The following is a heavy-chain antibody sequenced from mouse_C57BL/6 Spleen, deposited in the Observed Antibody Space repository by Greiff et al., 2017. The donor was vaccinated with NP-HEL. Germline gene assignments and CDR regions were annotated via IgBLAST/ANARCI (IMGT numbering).Heavy chain of an antibody. V-gene: IGHV1-22*01. CDR2: INPNNGGT. D-gene: IGHD1-1*01. CDR1: GYTFTDYN. CDR3: ARGGYYYGSRDWYFDV. Sequence: VQLQQSGPELVKPGASVKMSCKASGYTFTDYNMHWVKQSHGKSLEWIGYINPNNGGTSYNQKFKGKATLTVNKSSSTAYMRLRSLTSEDSAVYYCARGGYYYGSRDWYFDVWGTGTTVTVSS. J-gene: IGHJ1*03.